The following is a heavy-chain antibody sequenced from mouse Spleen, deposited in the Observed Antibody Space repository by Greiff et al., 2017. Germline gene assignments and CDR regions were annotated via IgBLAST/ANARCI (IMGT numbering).Heavy chain of an antibody. Sequence: EVKLMESGGGLVKPGGSLKLSCAASGFTFSSYTMSWVRQTPEKRLEWVATISSGGSYTYYPDSVKGRFTISRDNAKNTLYLQMSSLKSEDTAMYYCTSEGGDYYGSSPWFAYWGQGTLVTVSA. CDR1: GFTFSSYT. V-gene: IGHV5-6-4*01. D-gene: IGHD1-1*01. CDR3: TSEGGDYYGSSPWFAY. J-gene: IGHJ3*01. CDR2: ISSGGSYT.